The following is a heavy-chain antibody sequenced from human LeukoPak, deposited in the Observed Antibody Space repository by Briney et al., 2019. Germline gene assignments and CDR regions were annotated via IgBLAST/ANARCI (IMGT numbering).Heavy chain of an antibody. V-gene: IGHV4-38-2*02. D-gene: IGHD4-17*01. CDR2: IYHSGST. J-gene: IGHJ4*02. CDR3: ARDVVATVTPDFDY. Sequence: SETLSLTCTVSGYSITSGYYWGWIRQPPGKGLEWIGSIYHSGSTYYNPSLKSRVTISEGTSKNQFSLKLTSVTAADTAAYYCARDVVATVTPDFDYWGQGTLVTVSS. CDR1: GYSITSGYY.